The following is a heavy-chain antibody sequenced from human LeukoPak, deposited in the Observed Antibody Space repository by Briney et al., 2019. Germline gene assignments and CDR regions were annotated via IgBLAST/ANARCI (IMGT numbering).Heavy chain of an antibody. CDR1: GAALSEYY. Sequence: SETLSLTCAVYGAALSEYYWSWIRQPPGKGLEWIGEVAHKGPTVYSPTLNRKYNPSFKSRVTMSVDPSKNQFSLKLTSVTVVDTATYYCVRQGTNSGYYLLDYWGQGHLVIVSS. CDR2: VAHKGPTVYSPTLNR. CDR3: VRQGTNSGYYLLDY. V-gene: IGHV4-34*01. D-gene: IGHD3-22*01. J-gene: IGHJ4*02.